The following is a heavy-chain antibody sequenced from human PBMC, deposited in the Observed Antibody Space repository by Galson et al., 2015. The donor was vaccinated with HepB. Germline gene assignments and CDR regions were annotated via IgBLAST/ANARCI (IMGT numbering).Heavy chain of an antibody. CDR3: AQDGIRGTTTQSKGMDV. CDR1: GFTFSIYA. J-gene: IGHJ6*02. CDR2: IPYDGSSQ. V-gene: IGHV3-30-3*01. D-gene: IGHD1-26*01. Sequence: SLRLSCAASGFTFSIYAMHWVRQAPGKGLEWVALIPYDGSSQYYADSVKGRFTISRDNSKNTLYLQMDSLRPEDTAVCYCAQDGIRGTTTQSKGMDVWGQGTTVTVSS.